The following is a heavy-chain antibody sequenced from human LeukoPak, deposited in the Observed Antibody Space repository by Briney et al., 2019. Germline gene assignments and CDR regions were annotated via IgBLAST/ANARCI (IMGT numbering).Heavy chain of an antibody. CDR1: GYTFTSYG. Sequence: ASVKVSCKASGYTFTSYGISWVRQAPGQGLEWMGWISAYNGNTNYAQKLQGRVTMTTDTSTSTAYMELSSLRSEDTAVYYCARAPLDILTGPVDYWGQGTLVTVSS. D-gene: IGHD3-9*01. CDR3: ARAPLDILTGPVDY. J-gene: IGHJ4*02. V-gene: IGHV1-18*01. CDR2: ISAYNGNT.